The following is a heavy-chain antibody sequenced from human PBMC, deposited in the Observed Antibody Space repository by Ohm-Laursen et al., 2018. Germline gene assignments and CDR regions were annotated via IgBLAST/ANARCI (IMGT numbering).Heavy chain of an antibody. CDR2: INGGGSRT. CDR1: GFTFSSHG. Sequence: SLRLSCAASGFTFSSHGINWVRQAPGKGLEWVSAINGGGSRTYFADSVKGRFAMSRDNSRKTVYLQMNSLRGEDTAVYYCAKEKESSGFFDYWGQGTLVTVSS. J-gene: IGHJ4*02. V-gene: IGHV3-23*01. D-gene: IGHD3-22*01. CDR3: AKEKESSGFFDY.